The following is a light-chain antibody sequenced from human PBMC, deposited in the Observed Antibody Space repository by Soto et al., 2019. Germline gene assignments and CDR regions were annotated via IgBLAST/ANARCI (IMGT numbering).Light chain of an antibody. J-gene: IGKJ3*01. CDR1: QSISSY. Sequence: DIQMTQSPSSLSASVGDRVTITCRASQSISSYLNGYQQKPGKAPKLLIYAASSLQSEVPSRFSGSGSGTDFTLTISRLQPEDFATYYCQQSYSTPFTFGPGTKVDMK. V-gene: IGKV1-39*01. CDR3: QQSYSTPFT. CDR2: AAS.